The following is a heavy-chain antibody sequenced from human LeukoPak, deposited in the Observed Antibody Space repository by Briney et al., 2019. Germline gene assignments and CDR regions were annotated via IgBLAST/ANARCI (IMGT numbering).Heavy chain of an antibody. CDR2: IYSGGST. CDR1: GFTVSSNY. D-gene: IGHD6-19*01. CDR3: AKDRLSVAGNVDY. V-gene: IGHV3-53*05. Sequence: PGGSLRLSCAASGFTVSSNYMSWVRQAPGKGLEWVSVIYSGGSTYYADSVKGRFTISRDNAKNSLYLQMNSLRAEDTALYYCAKDRLSVAGNVDYWGQGTLVTVSS. J-gene: IGHJ4*02.